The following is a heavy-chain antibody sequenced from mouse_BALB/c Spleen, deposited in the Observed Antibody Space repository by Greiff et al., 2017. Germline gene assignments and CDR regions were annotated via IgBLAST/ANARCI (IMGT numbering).Heavy chain of an antibody. CDR1: GFSLTSYG. CDR2: IWAGGST. V-gene: IGHV2-9*02. J-gene: IGHJ3*01. CDR3: ARDGGFAY. Sequence: VHLVESGPGLVAPSQSLSITCTVSGFSLTSYGVHWVRQPPGTGLEWLGVIWAGGSTNYNSALMSRLSISKDNSKSQVFLKMNSLQTDDTAMYYCARDGGFAYWGQGTLVTVSA.